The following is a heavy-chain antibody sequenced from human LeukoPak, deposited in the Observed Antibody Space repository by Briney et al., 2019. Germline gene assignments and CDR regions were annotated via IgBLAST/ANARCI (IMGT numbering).Heavy chain of an antibody. J-gene: IGHJ4*02. CDR3: ATPTRGGIAVTGTFGH. V-gene: IGHV4-34*01. D-gene: IGHD6-19*01. CDR2: INHSGAT. CDR1: GGAFTGYY. Sequence: PSETLSPTCAGSGGAFTGYYWSWIRQPPGKGLEWIGEINHSGATNYNPSLKSRVTISVDTSKNQFSLRLTSVSAADTGVYYCATPTRGGIAVTGTFGHWGQGTQVTVSS.